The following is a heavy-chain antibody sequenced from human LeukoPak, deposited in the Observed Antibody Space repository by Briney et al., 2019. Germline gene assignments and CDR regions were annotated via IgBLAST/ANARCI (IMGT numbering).Heavy chain of an antibody. Sequence: GRSLRLSCAASGFTFDSYSIHWVRQAPGQGLEWVAVISHDGNTKFSANSVEGRFTIARDNSENTVSLQMDSLRPEDMAIYFCVRERWLRSFDSWGQGTLVTVSS. J-gene: IGHJ4*02. CDR3: VRERWLRSFDS. CDR2: ISHDGNTK. CDR1: GFTFDSYS. V-gene: IGHV3-30*04. D-gene: IGHD5-24*01.